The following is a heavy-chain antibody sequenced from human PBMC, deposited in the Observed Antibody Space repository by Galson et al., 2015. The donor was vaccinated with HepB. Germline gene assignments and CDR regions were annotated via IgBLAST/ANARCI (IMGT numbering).Heavy chain of an antibody. CDR2: IWYDGSNK. Sequence: SLRLSCAASGFTFSSYGMHWVRQAPGKGLEWVAVIWYDGSNKYYADSVKGRFTISRDNSKNTLYLQMNSLRAEDTAVYYCARELGSGYDFWSGPDYWGQGTLVTVSS. J-gene: IGHJ4*02. CDR3: ARELGSGYDFWSGPDY. D-gene: IGHD3-3*01. CDR1: GFTFSSYG. V-gene: IGHV3-33*01.